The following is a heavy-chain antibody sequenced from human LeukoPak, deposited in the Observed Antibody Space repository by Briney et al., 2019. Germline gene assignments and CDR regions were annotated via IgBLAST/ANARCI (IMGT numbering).Heavy chain of an antibody. Sequence: PSETLSLTCAVYGGSFSGYYWSWIRQPPGKGLEWIGEINHSGSTNYNPSLKSRVTISVDTSKNQFSLKLSSVTAADTAVYYCARFPPSSGWYGRKDYWGQGTLVTVSS. CDR2: INHSGST. V-gene: IGHV4-34*01. CDR3: ARFPPSSGWYGRKDY. CDR1: GGSFSGYY. J-gene: IGHJ4*02. D-gene: IGHD6-19*01.